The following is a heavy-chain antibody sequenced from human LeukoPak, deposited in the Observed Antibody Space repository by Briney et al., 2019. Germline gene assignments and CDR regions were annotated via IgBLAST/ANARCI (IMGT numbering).Heavy chain of an antibody. CDR3: ARGLSFPMVRGVPPDY. J-gene: IGHJ4*02. V-gene: IGHV3-21*01. D-gene: IGHD3-10*01. CDR1: GFTFSSYS. CDR2: ISSSSSYI. Sequence: GGSLRLSCAASGFTFSSYSMNWVRQAPGKGLEWVSSISSSSSYIYYADSVKGRFTISRDNAKNSLYLQMNSLRAEDTAVYYCARGLSFPMVRGVPPDYWGQGTLVTVSS.